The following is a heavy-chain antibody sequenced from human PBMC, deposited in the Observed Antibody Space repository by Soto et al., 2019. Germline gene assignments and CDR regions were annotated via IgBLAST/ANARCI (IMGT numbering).Heavy chain of an antibody. D-gene: IGHD3-9*01. CDR1: GYTFTSYG. V-gene: IGHV1-18*01. CDR2: ISAYNGNT. J-gene: IGHJ6*02. Sequence: ASVKVSCKASGYTFTSYGISWVRQAPGQGLEWMGWISAYNGNTNYAQKLQGRVTMTTDTSTSTAYMELRSLRSDDTAVYYCARAVGDDWFNYPMDVWGQGTTVTVSS. CDR3: ARAVGDDWFNYPMDV.